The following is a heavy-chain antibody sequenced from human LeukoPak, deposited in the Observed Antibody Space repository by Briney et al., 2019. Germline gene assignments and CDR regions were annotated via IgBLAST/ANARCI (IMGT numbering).Heavy chain of an antibody. V-gene: IGHV1-2*02. J-gene: IGHJ4*02. Sequence: ASVKVSCKASGYTFTGYYMHWVRQAPGQGLQWMAWINPNSGDTNYAQKFQGRVTITRDTSISTGYMELSSLTSDDTAVYYCARRDHVWGSFICDYWGQGTLVTVSS. CDR3: ARRDHVWGSFICDY. D-gene: IGHD3-16*01. CDR1: GYTFTGYY. CDR2: INPNSGDT.